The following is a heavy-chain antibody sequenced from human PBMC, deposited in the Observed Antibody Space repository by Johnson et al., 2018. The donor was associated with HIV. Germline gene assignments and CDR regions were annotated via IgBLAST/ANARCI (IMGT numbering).Heavy chain of an antibody. CDR3: KDAFDV. CDR1: GFTFCDYA. D-gene: IGHD2-2*01. J-gene: IGHJ3*01. Sequence: VQLVESGGGLVQPGRSLRLSCTASGFTFCDYAINWFRQAPGKGLEWVGFIRSKAYGGTTEYATLYLQMDSLRSEDTAVYFCARDWYCSSTFCSERVLKDAFDVWGQGTLVTVSS. CDR2: IRSKAYGGTT. V-gene: IGHV3-49*03.